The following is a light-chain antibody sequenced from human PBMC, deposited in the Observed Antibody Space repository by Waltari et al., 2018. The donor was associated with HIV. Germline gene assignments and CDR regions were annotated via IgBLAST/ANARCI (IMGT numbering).Light chain of an antibody. Sequence: DIQMTQSPSSLSASVGDRVTITCRASQSISSYLNWYQHKPGKAPKLLISAASSLQSGVPSRFSGSGSGTDFTITISSLQPEDFASYYCQQSYTTPLYSFGQGTKLEIK. J-gene: IGKJ2*03. CDR3: QQSYTTPLYS. V-gene: IGKV1-39*01. CDR2: AAS. CDR1: QSISSY.